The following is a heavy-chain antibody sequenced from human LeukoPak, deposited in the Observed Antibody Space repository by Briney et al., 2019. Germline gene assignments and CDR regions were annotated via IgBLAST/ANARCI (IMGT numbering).Heavy chain of an antibody. CDR3: AKGAIAAAATTIS. D-gene: IGHD6-13*01. CDR1: GFTFSSYG. V-gene: IGHV3-30*18. J-gene: IGHJ5*02. CDR2: ISYDGSNK. Sequence: GGSLRLSCAASGFTFSSYGMHWVRQAPGKGLEWVAVISYDGSNKYYADSVKGRFTISRDNSKNTLYLQMNSLRAEDTAVYYCAKGAIAAAATTISWGQGTLVTVSS.